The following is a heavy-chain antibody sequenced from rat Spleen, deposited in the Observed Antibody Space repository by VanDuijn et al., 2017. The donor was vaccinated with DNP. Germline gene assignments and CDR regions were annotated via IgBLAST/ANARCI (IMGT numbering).Heavy chain of an antibody. CDR2: IWSGGNT. CDR3: TRPLSRGTGYFDY. V-gene: IGHV2-1*01. J-gene: IGHJ2*01. Sequence: QVQLKESGPGLVQPSQTLSLTCTVSGLSLRSNSASWVRQPPGTGLEWMGAIWSGGNTEYNSALKSLLSISRDTSKSQVFLKMNSLQTEDTAIYFCTRPLSRGTGYFDYWGQGVMVTVST. CDR1: GLSLRSNS. D-gene: IGHD4-3*01.